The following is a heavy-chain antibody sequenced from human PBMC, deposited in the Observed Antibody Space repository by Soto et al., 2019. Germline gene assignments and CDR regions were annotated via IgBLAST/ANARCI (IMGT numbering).Heavy chain of an antibody. D-gene: IGHD6-25*01. J-gene: IGHJ4*02. CDR2: ISGSAAVT. Sequence: EVQLLESGGGLIHPGGSLRLSCVASGFAFGGYAMNWVRQTPGKGLEWVSAISGSAAVTAYADSVRGRFSISRDNSNNTLYLQLNNVRVDDTAVYFCAKEAEERIAAARFDSWGQGTLVTVSS. V-gene: IGHV3-23*01. CDR1: GFAFGGYA. CDR3: AKEAEERIAAARFDS.